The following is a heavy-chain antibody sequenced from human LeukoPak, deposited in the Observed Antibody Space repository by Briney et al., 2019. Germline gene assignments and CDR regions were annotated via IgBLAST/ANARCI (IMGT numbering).Heavy chain of an antibody. CDR1: GGSFSGYY. V-gene: IGHV4-34*01. J-gene: IGHJ4*02. CDR2: INHSGST. Sequence: SETLSLTCAVYGGSFSGYYWSWIRQPPGKVLEWIGEINHSGSTNYNPSLKSRVTISVDTSKNQFSLKLSSVTGADTAVYYCARGRIKIFGVVIARLYYFDYWGQGTLVTVSS. D-gene: IGHD3-3*01. CDR3: ARGRIKIFGVVIARLYYFDY.